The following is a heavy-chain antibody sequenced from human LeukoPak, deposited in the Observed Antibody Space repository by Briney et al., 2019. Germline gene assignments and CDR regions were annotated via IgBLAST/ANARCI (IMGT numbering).Heavy chain of an antibody. CDR1: GFTFSSYE. D-gene: IGHD1-26*01. CDR2: ISSSGSTI. J-gene: IGHJ3*02. Sequence: GGSLRLSCAASGFTFSSYEMNWVRQAPGKGLEWVSYISSSGSTIYYADSVKGRFTISRDNAKNSLYLQMNSLRAEDTAVYYCARAKWELLGRAFDIWGQGTMVTVSS. CDR3: ARAKWELLGRAFDI. V-gene: IGHV3-48*03.